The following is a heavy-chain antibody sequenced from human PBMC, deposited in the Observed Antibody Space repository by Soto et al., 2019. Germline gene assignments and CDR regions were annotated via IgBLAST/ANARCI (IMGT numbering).Heavy chain of an antibody. D-gene: IGHD2-15*01. CDR1: EFIFSSYS. CDR3: AREPRYCRGGSCSITGDAYDI. CDR2: ISNRGDT. J-gene: IGHJ3*02. V-gene: IGHV3-66*01. Sequence: PGGSLRLSCAASEFIFSSYSMNWVRQAPGKGLEWVSVISNRGDTHYADSVRGRFSLSRDISDNTLHLQMNNLRVEDTAVYYCAREPRYCRGGSCSITGDAYDIWGQGTMVTVSS.